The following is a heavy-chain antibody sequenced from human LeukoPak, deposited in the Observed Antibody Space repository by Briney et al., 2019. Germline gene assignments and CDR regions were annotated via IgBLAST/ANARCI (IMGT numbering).Heavy chain of an antibody. CDR2: ISKDGGPT. J-gene: IGHJ5*02. D-gene: IGHD6-19*01. CDR3: AKYADSSGWYDWFDP. CDR1: GFSFSSYA. Sequence: PGRSLRVSCAASGFSFSSYAMHWVRQAPGKGLEWVAVISKDGGPTYYADSVKGRFIISRDNSKNMLFLQMNSLRADDTGVYYCAKYADSSGWYDWFDPWGQGTLVTVSS. V-gene: IGHV3-30*04.